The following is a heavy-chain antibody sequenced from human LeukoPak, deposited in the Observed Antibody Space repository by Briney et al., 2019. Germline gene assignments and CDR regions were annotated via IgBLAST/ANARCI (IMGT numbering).Heavy chain of an antibody. CDR2: ISGSGGST. J-gene: IGHJ4*02. D-gene: IGHD1-26*01. V-gene: IGHV3-23*01. Sequence: GGSLRLSCAASGFTFSSYAMSWVRQAPGKGLEWVSAISGSGGSTYYADSVKGRFTISRDNSKNTLYLQMNSLGAEDTAVYYCAKERYSGSYLSYFDYWGQGTLVTVSS. CDR3: AKERYSGSYLSYFDY. CDR1: GFTFSSYA.